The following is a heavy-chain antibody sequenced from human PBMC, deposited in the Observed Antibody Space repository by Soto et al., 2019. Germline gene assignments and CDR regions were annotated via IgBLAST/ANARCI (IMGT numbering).Heavy chain of an antibody. D-gene: IGHD3-10*01. J-gene: IGHJ4*02. V-gene: IGHV3-33*01. CDR2: IWYDGSNK. CDR1: GFTFSSYG. Sequence: GGSLRLSCAASGFTFSSYGMHWVRQAPGKGLEWVAVIWYDGSNKYYADSVKGRFTISRDNSKNTLYLQMNSLRAEDTAVYYCARDPKIWFGINTGYFDYWGQGTLVTVSS. CDR3: ARDPKIWFGINTGYFDY.